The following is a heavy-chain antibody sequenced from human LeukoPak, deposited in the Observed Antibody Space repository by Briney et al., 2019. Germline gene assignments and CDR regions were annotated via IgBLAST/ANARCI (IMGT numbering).Heavy chain of an antibody. V-gene: IGHV4-59*12. CDR1: GGSISTDY. J-gene: IGHJ5*02. Sequence: PSETLSLTCTVSGGSISTDYWSWIRQPPGKGLEWIGYIYYSGSTYYNPSLKSRVTISVDTSKNQFSLKLSSVTAADTAVYYCARPGIAAAGGTWFDPWGQGTLVTVSS. D-gene: IGHD6-13*01. CDR2: IYYSGST. CDR3: ARPGIAAAGGTWFDP.